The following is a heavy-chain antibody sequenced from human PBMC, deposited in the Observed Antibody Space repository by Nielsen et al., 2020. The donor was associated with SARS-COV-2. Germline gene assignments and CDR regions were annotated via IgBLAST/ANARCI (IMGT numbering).Heavy chain of an antibody. V-gene: IGHV4-34*01. Sequence: SETLSLTCAVYGGSFSAYYWSWIRQPPGKGLEWIGEINHSGSTNYNPSFKSRVSISVATSKTQFSLELTSVTAADTAFYYCANLYKSSREIFDIWGQGTLVTVSS. CDR1: GGSFSAYY. CDR3: ANLYKSSREIFDI. CDR2: INHSGST. J-gene: IGHJ4*02. D-gene: IGHD3-16*02.